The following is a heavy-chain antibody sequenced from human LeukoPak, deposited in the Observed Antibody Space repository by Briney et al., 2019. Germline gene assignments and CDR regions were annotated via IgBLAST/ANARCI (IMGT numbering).Heavy chain of an antibody. D-gene: IGHD5-18*01. CDR2: ISYDGSNK. J-gene: IGHJ6*02. Sequence: GRSLRLSCAASGFTFSSYAMHWVRQAPGKGLEWVAVISYDGSNKYYADSVKGRFTISRDNSKNTLYLQMNSLRAEDTAVYYCARVRIQLWYPHYYYGMDVWGQGTTVTVSS. CDR1: GFTFSSYA. V-gene: IGHV3-30-3*01. CDR3: ARVRIQLWYPHYYYGMDV.